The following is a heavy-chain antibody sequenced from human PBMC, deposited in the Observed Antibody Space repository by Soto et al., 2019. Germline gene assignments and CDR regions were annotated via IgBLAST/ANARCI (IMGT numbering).Heavy chain of an antibody. J-gene: IGHJ5*02. V-gene: IGHV4-34*01. CDR3: PRVLGVTIFGVVTNNRFDP. CDR2: INHSGST. D-gene: IGHD3-3*01. Sequence: SENLSLTCAVYGGSFSGYYWSWIRQPPGKGLEWIGEINHSGSTNYNPSLKSRVTISVDTSKNQFSLKLSSVTAADTAVYYGPRVLGVTIFGVVTNNRFDPWGQRTLVTVP. CDR1: GGSFSGYY.